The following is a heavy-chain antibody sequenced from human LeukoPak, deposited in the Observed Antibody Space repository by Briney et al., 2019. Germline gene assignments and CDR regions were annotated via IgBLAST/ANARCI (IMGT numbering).Heavy chain of an antibody. CDR1: AFTFSSYG. CDR3: AKDPMITSGYFGC. Sequence: AGGSLRLTCTASAFTFSSYGMHWVRQAPGKGLEWLAVISYDGSNKYYADSVKGRFTISRDNSKNTLYLQMNSLRAEDTAVYYCAKDPMITSGYFGCWGQGTLVTVSS. D-gene: IGHD3-16*01. V-gene: IGHV3-30*18. CDR2: ISYDGSNK. J-gene: IGHJ4*02.